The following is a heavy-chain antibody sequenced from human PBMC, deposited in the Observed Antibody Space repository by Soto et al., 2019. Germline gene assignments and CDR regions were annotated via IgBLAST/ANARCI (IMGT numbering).Heavy chain of an antibody. CDR2: IYYSGST. D-gene: IGHD2-8*01. V-gene: IGHV4-31*03. CDR1: GGSISSGGYY. CDR3: ARHSAISIVLMAPDY. J-gene: IGHJ4*02. Sequence: LSLTCTVSGGSISSGGYYWSWIRQHPGKGLEWIGYIYYSGSTYYNPSLKSRVTISVDTSKNQFSLKLSSVTAADTAVYYCARHSAISIVLMAPDYWGQGTLVTVSS.